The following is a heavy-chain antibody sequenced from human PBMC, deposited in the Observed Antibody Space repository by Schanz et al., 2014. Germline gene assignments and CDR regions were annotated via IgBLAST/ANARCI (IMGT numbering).Heavy chain of an antibody. CDR3: VKRNHDMQSLPLDY. J-gene: IGHJ4*02. CDR2: ISGSGGST. D-gene: IGHD3-9*01. V-gene: IGHV3-23*01. Sequence: EVQLLESGGGLVQPGGSLRLSCAASGFTFRNYGMSWVRQAPGQGLEWVSAISGSGGSTYYADSVKGRFTISRDNSKNTLYLQMNSLRVEDTAVYYCVKRNHDMQSLPLDYWGQGTLVIVSS. CDR1: GFTFRNYG.